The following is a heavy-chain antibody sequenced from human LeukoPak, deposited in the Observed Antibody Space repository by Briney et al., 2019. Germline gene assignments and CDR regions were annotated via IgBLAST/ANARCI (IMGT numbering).Heavy chain of an antibody. D-gene: IGHD2-2*01. Sequence: GGSLRLSCAASGFTFSSYSMNWVRQAPGKGLEWVSYISSSSSYIYYADSVKGRFTISRDNAKNSLYLQMNSLRAEDTAVYYCAREKDIVVVPAALDYWGQGTLVTVSS. J-gene: IGHJ4*02. CDR1: GFTFSSYS. CDR3: AREKDIVVVPAALDY. CDR2: ISSSSSYI. V-gene: IGHV3-21*01.